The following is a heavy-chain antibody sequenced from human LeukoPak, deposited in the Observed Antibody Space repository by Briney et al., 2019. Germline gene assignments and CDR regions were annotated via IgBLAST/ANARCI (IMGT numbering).Heavy chain of an antibody. J-gene: IGHJ4*02. CDR1: GYTFTNYG. CDR3: ATYRQVLLPFES. CDR2: ISAYNGNT. D-gene: IGHD2-8*02. V-gene: IGHV1-18*01. Sequence: ASVKVSCKASGYTFTNYGISWVRQAPGQGLEWMGWISAYNGNTNYAQKLQGRVTMTTDTSTSTAYMELSRLRSDDTAIYYCATYRQVLLPFESWGQGTLVTVSS.